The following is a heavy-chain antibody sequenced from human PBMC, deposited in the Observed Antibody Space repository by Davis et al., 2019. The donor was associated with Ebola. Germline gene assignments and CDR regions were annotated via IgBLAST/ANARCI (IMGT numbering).Heavy chain of an antibody. V-gene: IGHV4-34*01. D-gene: IGHD5/OR15-5a*01. Sequence: SQTLSLTCAVSGGSLSGYYWSWTRQSPGKGLEWIGEINQYGNTNYNPSLKSRVTMSVDTSKNQFSLKLGSVTAADTAVYYFARIRSSTTSEFFPDYWGPGALVAVSS. CDR1: GGSLSGYY. J-gene: IGHJ4*02. CDR2: INQYGNT. CDR3: ARIRSSTTSEFFPDY.